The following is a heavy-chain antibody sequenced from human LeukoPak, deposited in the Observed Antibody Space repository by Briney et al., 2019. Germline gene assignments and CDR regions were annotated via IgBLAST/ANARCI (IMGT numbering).Heavy chain of an antibody. Sequence: PSETLSLTCTVSGGSISSSSYYWGWIRQPPGKGLEWIGSIYYSGSTYYNPSLKSRVTISVDTSKNQFSLKLSSVTAADTAVYYCARLSAYYYDSSGPLTPGYFDYWGQGTLVTVSS. V-gene: IGHV4-39*01. J-gene: IGHJ4*02. CDR3: ARLSAYYYDSSGPLTPGYFDY. CDR2: IYYSGST. CDR1: GGSISSSSYY. D-gene: IGHD3-22*01.